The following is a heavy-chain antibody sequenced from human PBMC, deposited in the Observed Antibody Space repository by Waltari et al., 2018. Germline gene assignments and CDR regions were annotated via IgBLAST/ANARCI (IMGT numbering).Heavy chain of an antibody. J-gene: IGHJ3*02. Sequence: QVQLVQSGAEVKKPGASVKVSCKASGYTFTSYYMHWVRQAPGQGLEWMGIINPSGGRTSYGQKFQGRVTMTMDTSTSTVYMELSSLRSEDTAVYYWARVVRYFDWSKVDAFDIWGQGTMVTVSS. CDR2: INPSGGRT. CDR1: GYTFTSYY. CDR3: ARVVRYFDWSKVDAFDI. V-gene: IGHV1-46*01. D-gene: IGHD3-9*01.